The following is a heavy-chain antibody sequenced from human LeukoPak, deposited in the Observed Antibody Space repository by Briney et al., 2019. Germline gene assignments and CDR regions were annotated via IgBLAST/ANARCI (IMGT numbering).Heavy chain of an antibody. CDR2: ISSSSSAI. D-gene: IGHD6-6*01. Sequence: PGGSLRLSCAASGFTLSNYGMNWVRQAPGKGLEWVSYISSSSSAINYADSVKGRFTISRDNGKNSLYLQMNSLRVEDTAVCYCARGGAARPDYWGQGTLVTVSS. J-gene: IGHJ4*02. CDR3: ARGGAARPDY. V-gene: IGHV3-48*01. CDR1: GFTLSNYG.